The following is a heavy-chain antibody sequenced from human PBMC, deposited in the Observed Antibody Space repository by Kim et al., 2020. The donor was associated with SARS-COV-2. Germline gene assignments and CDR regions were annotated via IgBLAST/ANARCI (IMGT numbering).Heavy chain of an antibody. J-gene: IGHJ4*02. CDR1: GFTFSSYA. V-gene: IGHV3-23*01. Sequence: GWSLRLSCVASGFTFSSYAMSWVRQAPGKGLEWVSDISGSGGRTYYADSVKGRVTISRDNFKNTLYLQMNSLRAEDTAVYYCAKDPQTYYYDTSGYFWGQGTLVTVSS. CDR3: AKDPQTYYYDTSGYF. D-gene: IGHD3-22*01. CDR2: ISGSGGRT.